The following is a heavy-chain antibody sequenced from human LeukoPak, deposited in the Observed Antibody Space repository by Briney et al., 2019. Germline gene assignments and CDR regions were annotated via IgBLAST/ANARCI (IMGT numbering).Heavy chain of an antibody. V-gene: IGHV3-9*02. CDR2: ISWDRGSI. Sequence: GGSLRLSCAPSGFTSADHAMHWARHAPGKGLEWVSGISWDRGSIGYPDSVTGRLTISRDNAKNSLYMQMNSLRAEDTALYYCAKETHDCTNGVCYTYLDYWGQGTLVTVSS. D-gene: IGHD2-8*01. CDR3: AKETHDCTNGVCYTYLDY. CDR1: GFTSADHA. J-gene: IGHJ4*02.